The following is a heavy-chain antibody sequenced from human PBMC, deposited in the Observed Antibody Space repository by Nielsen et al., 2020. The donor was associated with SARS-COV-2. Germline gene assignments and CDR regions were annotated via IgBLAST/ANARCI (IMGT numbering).Heavy chain of an antibody. Sequence: SETLSLTCAVYGESFSGYYWSWIRQPPGKGLEWIGEINHRGSSNSNPSLKSRVTMSVDTSKNQFSLKLSSVTAADTAVYYCARDRLFNYPLDYWGQGTLVTVSS. CDR1: GESFSGYY. CDR2: INHRGSS. CDR3: ARDRLFNYPLDY. J-gene: IGHJ4*02. D-gene: IGHD3-22*01. V-gene: IGHV4-34*01.